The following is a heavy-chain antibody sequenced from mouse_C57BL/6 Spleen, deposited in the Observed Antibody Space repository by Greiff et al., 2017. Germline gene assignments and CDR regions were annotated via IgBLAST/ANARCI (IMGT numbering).Heavy chain of an antibody. CDR1: GYAFSSYW. D-gene: IGHD1-2*01. CDR2: IYPGDGDT. CDR3: ARSGWDWYFDV. Sequence: QVQLQQSGAELVKPGASVKISCKASGYAFSSYWMNWVKQRPGKGLEWNGQIYPGDGDTNYNGKFKGKATLTADKSSSTAYMQLSSLTSEDSAVYFCARSGWDWYFDVWGTGTTVTVSS. J-gene: IGHJ1*03. V-gene: IGHV1-80*01.